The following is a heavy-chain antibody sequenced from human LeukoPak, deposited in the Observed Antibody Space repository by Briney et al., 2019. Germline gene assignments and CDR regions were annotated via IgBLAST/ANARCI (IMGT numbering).Heavy chain of an antibody. D-gene: IGHD3-10*01. CDR2: FRSKANSYAT. CDR3: TRQGVLWFGESNYGMDV. CDR1: GSTFMASV. Sequence: LGGSLKLSWAPPGSTFMASVMHWVGQAPGKGRGGVARFRSKANSYATAYAASVKGRFTISRDDSKNTAYLQMNSLKTEDTAVYYCTRQGVLWFGESNYGMDVWGQGTTVTVSS. V-gene: IGHV3-73*01. J-gene: IGHJ6*02.